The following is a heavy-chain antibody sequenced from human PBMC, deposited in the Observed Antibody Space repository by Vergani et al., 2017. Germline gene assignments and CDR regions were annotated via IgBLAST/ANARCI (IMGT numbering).Heavy chain of an antibody. Sequence: QEQLVQSGAEVKKPGASVKVSCKTSGYTFTSYYIHWVRQAPGQGLEWVEWMGTINPNTGRATFAQKFQGRVTMTSDTSTRTVYMDLTSLTSEDTAVYYCARQVVGAPFDYYYYMDVWGKGTTVTVSS. CDR2: INPNTGRA. D-gene: IGHD1-26*01. V-gene: IGHV1-46*01. J-gene: IGHJ6*03. CDR1: GYTFTSYY. CDR3: ARQVVGAPFDYYYYMDV.